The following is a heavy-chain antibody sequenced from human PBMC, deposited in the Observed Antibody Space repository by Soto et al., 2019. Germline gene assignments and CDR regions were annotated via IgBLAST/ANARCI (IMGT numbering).Heavy chain of an antibody. Sequence: PSETLSLTCAVSGDPISSSKWWTWVRQTPGKGLEWIGKIDQNGITNYNPSLESRVTILKDNSKNQLSLKLTSVTAVHSAVYYCARLNRDYYYSGMDVWGQGATVTVS. CDR2: IDQNGIT. V-gene: IGHV4-4*02. CDR3: ARLNRDYYYSGMDV. J-gene: IGHJ6*02. CDR1: GDPISSSKW.